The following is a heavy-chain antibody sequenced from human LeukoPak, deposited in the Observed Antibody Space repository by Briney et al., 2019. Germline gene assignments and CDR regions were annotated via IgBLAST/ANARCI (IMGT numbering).Heavy chain of an antibody. J-gene: IGHJ3*02. CDR3: ARAGYCSSTTCPDAFDI. CDR2: IYYRGRT. Sequence: PSETLSLTCTVSGGSITSSSYYWGCIRQPPGKGLEWIGSIYYRGRTHYNPSLKSRVTISVDTSKNQLSLKLSSVTAADTAVYYCARAGYCSSTTCPDAFDIWGQGTKVTVSS. CDR1: GGSITSSSYY. D-gene: IGHD2-2*01. V-gene: IGHV4-39*07.